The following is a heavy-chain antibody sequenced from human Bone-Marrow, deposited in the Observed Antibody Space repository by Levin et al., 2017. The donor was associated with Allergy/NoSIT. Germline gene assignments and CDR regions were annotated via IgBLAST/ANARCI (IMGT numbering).Heavy chain of an antibody. D-gene: IGHD2-2*01. V-gene: IGHV3-48*03. Sequence: SCAASGFTFSSYEMNWVRQAPGKGLEWVSYISSSGSTIYYADSVKGRFTISRDNAKNSLYLQMNSLRAEDTAVYYCASIPAAMLFPGDDYYYYMDVWGKGTTVTVSS. CDR2: ISSSGSTI. CDR3: ASIPAAMLFPGDDYYYYMDV. J-gene: IGHJ6*03. CDR1: GFTFSSYE.